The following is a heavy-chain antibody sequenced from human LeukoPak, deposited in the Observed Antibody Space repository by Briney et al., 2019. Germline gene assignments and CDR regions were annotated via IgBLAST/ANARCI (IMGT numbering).Heavy chain of an antibody. Sequence: SETLSLTCTVSGASVSDYYWSWVRQPPGKGLEWIGYMYYSGSTNYNPSLKSRVTISGDTSKNQFSLKLSSVTAADTAVYFCAKAGSGYSFDYWGQGTLVPVSS. V-gene: IGHV4-59*02. CDR2: MYYSGST. D-gene: IGHD1-26*01. CDR3: AKAGSGYSFDY. J-gene: IGHJ4*02. CDR1: GASVSDYY.